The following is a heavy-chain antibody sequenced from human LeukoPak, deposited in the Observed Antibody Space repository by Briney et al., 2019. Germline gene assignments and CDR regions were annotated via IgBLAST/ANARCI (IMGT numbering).Heavy chain of an antibody. Sequence: PGGSLRLSCAASGFTFSDHYMDGVRQAPGKGLEWVSTISSSGSGTYIYYADSVKGRFTISRDNAKNSLYLQMNSLRAEDTAVYYCARDPGRSGGSCYSDYWGQGTLVTVSS. J-gene: IGHJ4*02. CDR1: GFTFSDHY. V-gene: IGHV3-21*01. CDR2: ISSSGSGTYI. CDR3: ARDPGRSGGSCYSDY. D-gene: IGHD2-15*01.